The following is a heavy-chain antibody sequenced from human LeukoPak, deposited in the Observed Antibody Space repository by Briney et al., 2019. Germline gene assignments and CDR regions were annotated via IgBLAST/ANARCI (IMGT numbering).Heavy chain of an antibody. D-gene: IGHD1-26*01. CDR2: IYHSGST. Sequence: SETLSLTCTVSGGSISSGGYYWSWIRQPPGKGLEWIGYIYHSGSTYYNPSLKSRVTISVDRSKNQFSLKLSSVTAADTAVYYCARDLSGSYWDYWGQGTLVIVSS. CDR3: ARDLSGSYWDY. CDR1: GGSISSGGYY. J-gene: IGHJ4*02. V-gene: IGHV4-30-2*01.